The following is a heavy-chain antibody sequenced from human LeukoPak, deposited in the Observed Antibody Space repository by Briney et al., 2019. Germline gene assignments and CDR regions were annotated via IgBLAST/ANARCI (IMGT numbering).Heavy chain of an antibody. CDR3: ARDSGYCSSTSCYTGNLDY. CDR1: GFTFSSYA. CDR2: ISASGGST. Sequence: GGSLRLSCAASGFTFSSYAMSWVRQAPGKGLEWVSAISASGGSTYYADSVKGRFTISRDNAKNSLYLQMNSLRAEDTAVYYCARDSGYCSSTSCYTGNLDYWGQGTLVTVSS. J-gene: IGHJ4*02. V-gene: IGHV3-23*01. D-gene: IGHD2-2*02.